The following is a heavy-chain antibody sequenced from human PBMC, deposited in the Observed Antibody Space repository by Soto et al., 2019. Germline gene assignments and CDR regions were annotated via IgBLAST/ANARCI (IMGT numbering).Heavy chain of an antibody. CDR2: IYYSGST. V-gene: IGHV4-61*01. Sequence: QVQLQESGPGLVKPSETLSLTCTVSGGSVSSGSYYWSWIRQPPGKGLEWIGYIYYSGSTDYNPSLKSRVTISVDTSKNQFSLKLSSLTAADTAVYYCARSGGCWFDWFDPWGQGTLVTVSS. D-gene: IGHD2-15*01. CDR3: ARSGGCWFDWFDP. CDR1: GGSVSSGSYY. J-gene: IGHJ5*02.